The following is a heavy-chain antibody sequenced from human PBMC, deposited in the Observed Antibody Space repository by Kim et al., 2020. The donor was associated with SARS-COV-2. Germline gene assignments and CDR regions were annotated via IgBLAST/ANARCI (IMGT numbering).Heavy chain of an antibody. D-gene: IGHD3-9*01. Sequence: GESLKISCKGSGYSFTSYWIGWVRQMPGKGLEWMGIIYPGDSDTRYSPSFQGQVTITADKSISTAYLQWSSLKASDTAMYYCARQGIYDILTGYYFCWFDPWGQGTLVTVSS. CDR2: IYPGDSDT. V-gene: IGHV5-51*01. CDR3: ARQGIYDILTGYYFCWFDP. J-gene: IGHJ5*02. CDR1: GYSFTSYW.